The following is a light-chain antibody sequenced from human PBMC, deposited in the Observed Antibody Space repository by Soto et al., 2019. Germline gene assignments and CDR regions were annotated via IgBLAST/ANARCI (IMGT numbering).Light chain of an antibody. CDR1: SSDVGGYNY. J-gene: IGLJ1*01. CDR2: DVS. V-gene: IGLV2-14*01. CDR3: SSYTSSTTLFYV. Sequence: QSVLTQPASVSGSPGQSITISCTGTSSDVGGYNYVSWYQQHPGKAPKLMIYDVSNRPSGVSNRFSGSKSGNTASLTISGLRAGDGADYYCSSYTSSTTLFYVFGTGTKVTAL.